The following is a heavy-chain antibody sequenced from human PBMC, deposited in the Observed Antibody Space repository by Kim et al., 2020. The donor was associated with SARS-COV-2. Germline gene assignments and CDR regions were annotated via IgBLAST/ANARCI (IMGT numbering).Heavy chain of an antibody. CDR2: ISWNSGSI. CDR3: AKARGGGTHAEYFQH. V-gene: IGHV3-9*01. D-gene: IGHD3-16*01. Sequence: GGSLRLSCAASGFTFDDYAMHWVRQAPGKGLEWVSGISWNSGSIGYADSVKGRFTISRDNAKNSLYLQMNSLRAEDTALYYCAKARGGGTHAEYFQHWG. CDR1: GFTFDDYA. J-gene: IGHJ1*01.